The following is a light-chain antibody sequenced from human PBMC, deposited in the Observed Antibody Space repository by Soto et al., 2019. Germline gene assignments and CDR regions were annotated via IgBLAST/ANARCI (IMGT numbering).Light chain of an antibody. CDR2: GNS. J-gene: IGLJ2*01. CDR1: SSNTGAGYD. V-gene: IGLV1-40*01. Sequence: QLVLTQPPSVSGAPGQRVTISCTGSSSNTGAGYDVHWYQQLPGTAPKLLIYGNSNRPSGVPDRFSGSKSGTSASLAITGLQAEDEADYYCQSYDSSLSGYVVFGGGTKLTVL. CDR3: QSYDSSLSGYVV.